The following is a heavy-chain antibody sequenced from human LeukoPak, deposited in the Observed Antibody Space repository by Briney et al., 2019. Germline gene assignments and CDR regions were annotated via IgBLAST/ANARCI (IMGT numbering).Heavy chain of an antibody. CDR3: ARGTPIDY. V-gene: IGHV3-21*01. J-gene: IGHJ4*02. CDR1: GFIFNTYN. CDR2: ISSGGAYI. Sequence: SGGSLRLSCVASGFIFNTYNMNWVRQAPGKGLEWVSSISSGGAYIYYLDSVKGRFTISRDNTDNSLYLQMNSLRAEDTAVYYCARGTPIDYWGQGTLVTVSS.